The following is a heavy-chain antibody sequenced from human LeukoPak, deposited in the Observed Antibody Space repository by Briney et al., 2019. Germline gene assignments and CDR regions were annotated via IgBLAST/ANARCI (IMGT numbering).Heavy chain of an antibody. CDR1: GFTFSSYA. D-gene: IGHD2-15*01. J-gene: IGHJ5*02. CDR3: AKEGTDIVAVVAALMA. V-gene: IGHV3-30-3*01. Sequence: GRSLRLSCAASGFTFSSYAMHWVRQAPGKGLEWVAVISYDGSNKYYADSVKGRFTISRDNSKNTLYLQMNSLRAEDTAVYYCAKEGTDIVAVVAALMAWGQGTLVTVSS. CDR2: ISYDGSNK.